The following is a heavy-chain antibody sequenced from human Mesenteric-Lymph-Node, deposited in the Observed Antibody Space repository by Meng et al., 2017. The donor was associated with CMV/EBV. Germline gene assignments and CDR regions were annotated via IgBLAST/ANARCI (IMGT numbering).Heavy chain of an antibody. J-gene: IGHJ4*02. V-gene: IGHV3-23*01. CDR2: ISGSGGRT. D-gene: IGHD1-7*01. CDR3: AKIPNWNSPYFDY. CDR1: GFTFSNYA. Sequence: GESLKISCAASGFTFSNYAMTWVRQAPGKGLEWVSAISGSGGRTHYADSVKGRFTISRDNSKNTLYLQMNSLRAEDTAVYYCAKIPNWNSPYFDYWGQGTLVTVSS.